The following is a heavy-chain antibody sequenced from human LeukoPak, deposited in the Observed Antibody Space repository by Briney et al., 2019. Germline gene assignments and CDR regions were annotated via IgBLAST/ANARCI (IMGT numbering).Heavy chain of an antibody. CDR3: ARVYDSSGYYYYGMDV. V-gene: IGHV7-4-1*02. J-gene: IGHJ6*02. D-gene: IGHD3-22*01. CDR1: GYTFTSYA. Sequence: ASVKDSCKASGYTFTSYAMNWVRQAPGQGLEWMGWINTNTGNPTYAQGFTGRFVFSLDTSVSTAYLQISSLKAEDTAVYYCARVYDSSGYYYYGMDVWGQGTTVTVSS. CDR2: INTNTGNP.